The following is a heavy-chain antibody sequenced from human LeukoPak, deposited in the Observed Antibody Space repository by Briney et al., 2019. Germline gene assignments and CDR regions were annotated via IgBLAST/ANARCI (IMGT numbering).Heavy chain of an antibody. CDR1: GGSFSGYY. V-gene: IGHV4-34*01. CDR3: ARGPQSGYDILTGYYTPGDFDY. CDR2: INHSGST. D-gene: IGHD3-9*01. Sequence: PSETLSLTCAVYGGSFSGYYWSWIRQPPGKGLEWIGEINHSGSTNYNPSLKSRVTISVDTSKNQFSLKLSSVTAADTAVYYCARGPQSGYDILTGYYTPGDFDYWGQGTLVTVSS. J-gene: IGHJ4*02.